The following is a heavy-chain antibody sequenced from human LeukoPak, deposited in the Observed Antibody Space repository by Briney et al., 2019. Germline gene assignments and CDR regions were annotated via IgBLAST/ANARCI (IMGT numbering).Heavy chain of an antibody. CDR2: ISSSSSYI. D-gene: IGHD6-6*01. CDR1: GFTFSSYS. J-gene: IGHJ4*02. CDR3: ASNEARVG. V-gene: IGHV3-21*01. Sequence: PGGSLRLSCAASGFTFSSYSMNWVRQAPGKGLEWVSSISSSSSYIYYADSVKGRFTTSRDNAKNSLYLQMNRLRAEDTAVYYRASNEARVGWGQGTLVTVSS.